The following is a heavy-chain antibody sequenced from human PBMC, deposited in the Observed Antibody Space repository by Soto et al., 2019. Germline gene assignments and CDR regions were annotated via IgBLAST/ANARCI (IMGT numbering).Heavy chain of an antibody. V-gene: IGHV3-23*01. D-gene: IGHD6-13*01. CDR2: ITTTGRNT. J-gene: IGHJ5*02. CDR3: ARGAAAAGADWFDA. Sequence: EMQLLESGGGLVQPGGSLRLSCAASGFTFISYGMTWVRQAPGKGLGWVSGITTTGRNTYYAESVKGRFTISRDNSKNVLYLQMNRLRAEDTAVYYCARGAAAAGADWFDAWGQGTLVIVSS. CDR1: GFTFISYG.